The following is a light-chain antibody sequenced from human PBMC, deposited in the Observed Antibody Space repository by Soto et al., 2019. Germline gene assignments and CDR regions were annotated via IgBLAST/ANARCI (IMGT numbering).Light chain of an antibody. V-gene: IGKV3-20*01. Sequence: SVLTQSPCTLSLSPGERATLSCRASQSVSSSYLAWYQQKPGQAPRLLIYGASSRATGIPDRFSGSGSGTDFTLTISRLEPEDFAVYFCQQYDGSPRTLGQGTKVDVK. J-gene: IGKJ1*01. CDR1: QSVSSSY. CDR2: GAS. CDR3: QQYDGSPRT.